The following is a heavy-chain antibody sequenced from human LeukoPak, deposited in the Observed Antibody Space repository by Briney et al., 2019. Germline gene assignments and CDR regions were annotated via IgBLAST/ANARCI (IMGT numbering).Heavy chain of an antibody. D-gene: IGHD6-19*01. CDR3: AKDGYSSGWRRLDY. CDR2: ITWSSDTI. Sequence: GGSLRLSCAASGFSFDSYAMHWVRQAPGKGLEWVSGITWSSDTIGYANYVKGRFTISRDNAKNSLYLQMNSLTAEDTALYFCAKDGYSSGWRRLDYWGQGTLVTVSS. CDR1: GFSFDSYA. V-gene: IGHV3-9*01. J-gene: IGHJ4*02.